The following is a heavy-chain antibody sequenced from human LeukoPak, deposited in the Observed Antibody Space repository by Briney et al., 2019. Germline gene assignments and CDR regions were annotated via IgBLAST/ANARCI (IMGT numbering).Heavy chain of an antibody. CDR3: RRSGDYYDSSGYYD. CDR2: TNSDGSST. CDR1: GFTFRSYW. J-gene: IGHJ4*02. D-gene: IGHD3-22*01. V-gene: IGHV3-74*01. Sequence: GGSLRLSCAASGFTFRSYWMHWVRQAPGKGLVWVSRTNSDGSSTSYADSVKGRFTISRDNAKNTLYLQMNSLRAEDTAVYYCRRSGDYYDSSGYYDWGQGTLVTVSS.